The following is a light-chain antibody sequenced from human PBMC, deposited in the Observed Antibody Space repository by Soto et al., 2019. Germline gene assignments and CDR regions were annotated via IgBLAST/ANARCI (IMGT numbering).Light chain of an antibody. J-gene: IGLJ3*02. V-gene: IGLV1-44*01. CDR1: SSNIGNNY. CDR3: AAWDDSLNGWV. CDR2: SNN. Sequence: QSVLTQPPSASGTPGQRVAISCSGSSSNIGNNYIHWYQQLPGTAPKLLIYSNNQRPSGVPDRFSGSKSGTSASLAISRLQSEDEADYYCAAWDDSLNGWVFGGGTKLTVL.